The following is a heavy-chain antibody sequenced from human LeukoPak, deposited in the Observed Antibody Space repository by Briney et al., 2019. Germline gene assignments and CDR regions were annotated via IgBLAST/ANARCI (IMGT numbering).Heavy chain of an antibody. D-gene: IGHD3-10*01. V-gene: IGHV3-23*01. CDR3: ARPYGSGSIRGNNWFDP. Sequence: GGSLRLSCAASGITFSSYGMSWVRQAPGKGLEWVSSISHTCGSPYYADSVKGRFTISRDNSKNTLYLQMNSLRAEDTAVYYCARPYGSGSIRGNNWFDPWGQGTLVTVSS. CDR1: GITFSSYG. J-gene: IGHJ5*02. CDR2: ISHTCGSP.